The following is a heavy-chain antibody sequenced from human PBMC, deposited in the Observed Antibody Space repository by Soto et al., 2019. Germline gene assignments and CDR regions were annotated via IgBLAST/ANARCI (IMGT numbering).Heavy chain of an antibody. Sequence: EVQLVESGGGLVQPGGSLRLSCAGSGFIFSNYWMHWVRQAPGKGLEWVSRIDHDGPTDYADSVRGRFTISRDNAENTLYLQMHSLRPEDTAVYYCVRDSHGDYWGQGTLVTGSS. CDR1: GFIFSNYW. CDR2: IDHDGPT. CDR3: VRDSHGDY. V-gene: IGHV3-74*01. J-gene: IGHJ4*02.